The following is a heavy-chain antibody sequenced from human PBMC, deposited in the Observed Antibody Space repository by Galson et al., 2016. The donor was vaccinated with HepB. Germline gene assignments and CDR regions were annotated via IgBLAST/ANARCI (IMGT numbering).Heavy chain of an antibody. V-gene: IGHV5-51*01. D-gene: IGHD2-15*01. CDR1: GYSFTNYW. J-gene: IGHJ4*02. CDR3: ARRDRDCSGGTCFSRNFDY. CDR2: IYPGDSDI. Sequence: QSGAEVKKPGESLRISCKASGYSFTNYWIGWVRQMPGEGLEWMGIIYPGDSDIRSTSSFQGQVTISADKSITTAYLQWGSLKASDSAIYFCARRDRDCSGGTCFSRNFDYWGQGTLVSVSS.